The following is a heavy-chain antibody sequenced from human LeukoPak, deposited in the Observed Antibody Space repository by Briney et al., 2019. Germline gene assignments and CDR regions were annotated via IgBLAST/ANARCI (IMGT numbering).Heavy chain of an antibody. CDR3: ARDEGATEFDY. V-gene: IGHV3-7*01. Sequence: GGSLRLSCAASGFSFSNYGMHWVRQAPGKGLEWVANIKQDGSEKYYVDSVKGRFTISRDNAKNTLYLQMDSLRAEDTAVYYCARDEGATEFDYWGQGTLVTVSS. J-gene: IGHJ4*02. CDR2: IKQDGSEK. CDR1: GFSFSNYG. D-gene: IGHD1-26*01.